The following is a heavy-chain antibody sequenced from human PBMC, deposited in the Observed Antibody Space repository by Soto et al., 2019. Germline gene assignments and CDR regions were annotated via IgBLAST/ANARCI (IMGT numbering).Heavy chain of an antibody. Sequence: EVQLVESGGGLVQPGGSLRLSCAASGFTFSSYEMNWVRQAPGKGLEWVSYISSSGSTIYYADSVKGRFTICRDNAKNSLYLQMNSLRAEDXXXXYCAREGHDFWSGYYSDWGQGTL. CDR3: AREGHDFWSGYYSD. V-gene: IGHV3-48*03. J-gene: IGHJ4*02. D-gene: IGHD3-3*01. CDR2: ISSSGSTI. CDR1: GFTFSSYE.